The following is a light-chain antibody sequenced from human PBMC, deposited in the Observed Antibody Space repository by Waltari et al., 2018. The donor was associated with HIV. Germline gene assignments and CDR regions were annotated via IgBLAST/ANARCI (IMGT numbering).Light chain of an antibody. J-gene: IGLJ3*02. V-gene: IGLV1-47*01. CDR3: AAWDDSLSSGM. Sequence: QSVLTQPPSASGTPGQRVTISCSGSNSNLGSNYVYWYKQLPGTTPKLLIYRNNQRPSGVPDRFSGSKSDTSASLAISGLRSEDEGDYFCAAWDDSLSSGMFGGGTRLTVL. CDR1: NSNLGSNY. CDR2: RNN.